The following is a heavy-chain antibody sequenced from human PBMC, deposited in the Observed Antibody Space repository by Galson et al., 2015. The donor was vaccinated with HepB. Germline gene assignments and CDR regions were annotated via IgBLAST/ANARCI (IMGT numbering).Heavy chain of an antibody. CDR1: GYTFTSYY. CDR2: INPSGGST. J-gene: IGHJ4*02. V-gene: IGHV1-46*01. D-gene: IGHD3-10*01. CDR3: ARDLGITMVRGVIAY. Sequence: SVKVSCKASGYTFTSYYMHWVRQVPGQGLEWMGIINPSGGSTSYAQKFQGRVTMTRDTSTSTVYMELSSLRSEDTAVYYCARDLGITMVRGVIAYRGQGTLVTVSS.